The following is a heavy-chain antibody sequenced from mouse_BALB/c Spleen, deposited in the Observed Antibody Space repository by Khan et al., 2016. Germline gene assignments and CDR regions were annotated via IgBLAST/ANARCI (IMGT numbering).Heavy chain of an antibody. J-gene: IGHJ1*01. CDR2: ISDGGNYT. Sequence: EVELVESGGGLVKPGGSLKLSCAATGFTFSDYYMYWVRQTPEKRLEWVATISDGGNYTYYPDSVKGRFTISRDNAKKNLYLQMSSLKSEDTAMYYCARGLDWCFHVWGAGTTVTVSS. CDR1: GFTFSDYY. V-gene: IGHV5-4*02. CDR3: ARGLDWCFHV.